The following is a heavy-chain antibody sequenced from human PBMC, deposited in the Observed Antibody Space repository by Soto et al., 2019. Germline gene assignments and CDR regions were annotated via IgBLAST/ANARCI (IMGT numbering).Heavy chain of an antibody. D-gene: IGHD3-3*01. CDR1: GFTFSSYG. Sequence: GGSLRLSCAASGFTFSSYGMHWVRQAPGKGLEWVAVIWYDGSNKYYADSVKGRFTISRDNSKNTLYLQMNSLRAEDTAVYYCARVSGYYDFWSGYYKNYFDYWGQGTLVTVSS. J-gene: IGHJ4*02. CDR2: IWYDGSNK. V-gene: IGHV3-33*01. CDR3: ARVSGYYDFWSGYYKNYFDY.